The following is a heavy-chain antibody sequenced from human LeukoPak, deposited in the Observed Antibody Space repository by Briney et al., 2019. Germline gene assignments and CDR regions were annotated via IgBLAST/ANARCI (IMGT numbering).Heavy chain of an antibody. CDR1: GYTFSDYF. J-gene: IGHJ4*02. V-gene: IGHV1-2*02. CDR3: AKGRLSGSYNRFDY. CDR2: INPNSGDT. Sequence: ASVKVSCKASGYTFSDYFMHWVRQAPGQGLEWMGWINPNSGDTNYAQKFQGRVTMTRDTSISTVYMELSSLRSDDTAVYYCAKGRLSGSYNRFDYWGLGTLLTVSS. D-gene: IGHD1-26*01.